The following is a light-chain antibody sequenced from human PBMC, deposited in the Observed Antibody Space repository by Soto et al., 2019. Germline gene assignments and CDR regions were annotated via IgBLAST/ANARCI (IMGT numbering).Light chain of an antibody. J-gene: IGKJ2*01. Sequence: EIVLTQSPATVSLSPGERATLSCRASQSVSSYLAWYQQKPGQAPRLLIYDASNRATGIPARFSGSGSGTDFTLTISSLEPEDFAVYYCQQRSNWSPVTFGQGTKLEIK. CDR3: QQRSNWSPVT. CDR1: QSVSSY. CDR2: DAS. V-gene: IGKV3-11*01.